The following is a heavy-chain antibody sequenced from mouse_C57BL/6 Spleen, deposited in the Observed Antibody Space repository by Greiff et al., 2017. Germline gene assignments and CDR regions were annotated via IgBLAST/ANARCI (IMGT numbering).Heavy chain of an antibody. V-gene: IGHV1-72*01. J-gene: IGHJ2*01. CDR2: IDPNSGGT. D-gene: IGHD1-1*01. CDR3: ARELLRFDY. Sequence: QQSCKASGYTFTSYWMHWVKQRPGRGLEWIGRIDPNSGGTKYNEKFKSKATLTVDKPSSTAYMQLSSLTSEDSAVYYCARELLRFDYWGQGTTLTVSS. CDR1: GYTFTSYW.